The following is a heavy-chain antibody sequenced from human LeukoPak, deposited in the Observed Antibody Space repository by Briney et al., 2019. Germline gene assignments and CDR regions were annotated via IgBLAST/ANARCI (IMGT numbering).Heavy chain of an antibody. CDR3: ARLGYCSSTSCHPLFDY. D-gene: IGHD2-2*01. J-gene: IGHJ4*02. CDR2: INHSGST. V-gene: IGHV4-34*01. Sequence: SETLSLTCAVYGVSFSGYYWSWIRQPPGKGLEWIGEINHSGSTNYNPSLKSRVTISVDTSKNQFSLKLSSVTATDTAVYYCARLGYCSSTSCHPLFDYWGQGTLVTVSS. CDR1: GVSFSGYY.